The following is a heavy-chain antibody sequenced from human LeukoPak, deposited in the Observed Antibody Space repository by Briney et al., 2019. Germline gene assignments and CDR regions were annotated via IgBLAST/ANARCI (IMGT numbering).Heavy chain of an antibody. D-gene: IGHD2-15*01. Sequence: PGGSLRLSCAASGFTFSSYAMHWVRQAPGKGLEWVAVISYDGSNKYYADSVKGRFTISRDNSMNTLYLQMNSLRAEDTAVYYCARADLDCSGGSCYSGDDFRHWGQGTLVTVSS. J-gene: IGHJ1*01. CDR1: GFTFSSYA. CDR3: ARADLDCSGGSCYSGDDFRH. V-gene: IGHV3-30*04. CDR2: ISYDGSNK.